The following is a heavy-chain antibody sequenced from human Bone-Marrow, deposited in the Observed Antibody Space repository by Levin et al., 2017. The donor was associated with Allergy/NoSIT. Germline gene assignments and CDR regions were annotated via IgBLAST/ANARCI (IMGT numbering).Heavy chain of an antibody. CDR3: AINTFDFASGYPNWLDP. J-gene: IGHJ5*02. CDR2: LFYSGSI. D-gene: IGHD3-3*01. Sequence: SETLSLTCSVSGVSMYSTNHYWAWIRQAPGKGPEWIGSLFYSGSIFYNPSLNSRVTISLDTPNNRFSLKLSSVTAADTAIYYCAINTFDFASGYPNWLDPWGQGTLVTVSS. V-gene: IGHV4-39*07. CDR1: GVSMYSTNHY.